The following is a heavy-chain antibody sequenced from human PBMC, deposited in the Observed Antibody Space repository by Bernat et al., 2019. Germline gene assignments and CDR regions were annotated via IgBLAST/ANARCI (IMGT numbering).Heavy chain of an antibody. CDR3: AKNFFYSMDV. Sequence: HVQLQELGPGLVKPSGTLSLTCAVSGGSVNDDNWWSWVRQPPGKGLEWIGEIYHSGSTNYNPSLKSRVTVSVDTSRDQFSLYLTSVTAADTAVYYCAKNFFYSMDVWGQGTTVTVSS. CDR1: GGSVNDDNW. J-gene: IGHJ6*02. V-gene: IGHV4-4*02. D-gene: IGHD1-7*01. CDR2: IYHSGST.